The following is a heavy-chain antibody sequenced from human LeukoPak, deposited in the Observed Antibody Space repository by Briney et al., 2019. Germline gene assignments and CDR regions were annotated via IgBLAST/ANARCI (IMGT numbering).Heavy chain of an antibody. CDR3: ARDTSRVVAASTYYFDY. V-gene: IGHV3-30-3*01. Sequence: GGSLRLSCAASGFTFSSYAMHWVRQAPGKGLEWVAVIPYDGSNKYYADSVKGRFTISRDNSKNTLYLQMNSLRAEDTAVYYCARDTSRVVAASTYYFDYWGQGTLVTVSS. CDR2: IPYDGSNK. D-gene: IGHD2-15*01. J-gene: IGHJ4*02. CDR1: GFTFSSYA.